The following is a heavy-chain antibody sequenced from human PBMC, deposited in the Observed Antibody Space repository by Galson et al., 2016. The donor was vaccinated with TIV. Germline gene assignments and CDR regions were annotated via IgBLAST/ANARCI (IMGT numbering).Heavy chain of an antibody. Sequence: LSLTCAVSGGSISSGGYSWSWIRQPPGKGLEWIGYIYHSGSTYYNPSLKSRVTISVDTSKNQFSLKVGSVTAADTAVYYCARAFTGNYGMDVWGQGTTVTVSS. CDR3: ARAFTGNYGMDV. D-gene: IGHD3-10*01. V-gene: IGHV4-30-2*01. CDR1: GGSISSGGYS. CDR2: IYHSGST. J-gene: IGHJ6*02.